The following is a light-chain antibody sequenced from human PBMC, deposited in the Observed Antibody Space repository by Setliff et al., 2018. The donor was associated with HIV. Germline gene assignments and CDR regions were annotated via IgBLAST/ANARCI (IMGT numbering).Light chain of an antibody. V-gene: IGLV2-14*01. CDR2: EVS. J-gene: IGLJ1*01. Sequence: QSALPQPASVSGSPGQSITISCTGTSSDVGGYNYVSWYQPHPGQAPKVMIYEVSNRPSGVSNRFSGSKSGNTASLTISGLQAEDEADYHCTSYTSSYTLVFGTGTKVTVL. CDR3: TSYTSSYTLV. CDR1: SSDVGGYNY.